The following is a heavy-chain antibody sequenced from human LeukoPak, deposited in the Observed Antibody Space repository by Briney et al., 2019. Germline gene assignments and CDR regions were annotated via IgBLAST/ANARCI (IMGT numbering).Heavy chain of an antibody. D-gene: IGHD3-10*01. CDR1: GGSISSYY. V-gene: IGHV4-59*08. CDR2: IYYSGST. CDR3: ARYYYGSGSQGGFDY. Sequence: SETLSLTCTVSGGSISSYYWSWIRQPPGKGLEWIGYIYYSGSTNYNPSLKSRVTISVDTSKNQFTLKLSSVTAADTAVYYCARYYYGSGSQGGFDYWGQGTLVTVSS. J-gene: IGHJ4*02.